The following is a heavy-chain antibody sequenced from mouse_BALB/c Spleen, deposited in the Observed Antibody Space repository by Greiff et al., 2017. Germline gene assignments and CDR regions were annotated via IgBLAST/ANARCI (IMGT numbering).Heavy chain of an antibody. Sequence: VQLQQSGAELVKPGASVKLSCTASGFYIKDTYMHWVKQRPEQGLEWIGRIDPANGTTKYDPKFQGKATITADTSSNTAYLQLSSLTSEDTAVYYCAPSPFSYWGQGTLVTVSA. CDR2: IDPANGTT. CDR3: APSPFSY. J-gene: IGHJ3*01. V-gene: IGHV14-3*02. CDR1: GFYIKDTY.